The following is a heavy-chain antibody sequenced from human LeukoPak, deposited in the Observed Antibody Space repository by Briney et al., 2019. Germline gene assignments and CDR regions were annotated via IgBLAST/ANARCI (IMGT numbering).Heavy chain of an antibody. CDR3: ARSLRITMVRGVIIRGYDAFDI. V-gene: IGHV4-39*01. D-gene: IGHD3-10*01. J-gene: IGHJ3*02. CDR1: GGSISGYY. Sequence: SETLSLTCTVSGGSISGYYWGWIRQPPGKGLEWIGSIYYSGSTYYNPSLKSRVTISVVTSKNQFSLKLSSVTAADTAVYYCARSLRITMVRGVIIRGYDAFDIWGQGTMVTVSS. CDR2: IYYSGST.